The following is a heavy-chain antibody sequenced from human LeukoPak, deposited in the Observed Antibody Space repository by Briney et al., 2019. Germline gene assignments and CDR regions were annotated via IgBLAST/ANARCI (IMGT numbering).Heavy chain of an antibody. CDR1: GGSISSSSYY. CDR2: IYNSGST. Sequence: SETLSLTCTVSGGSISSSSYYWGWIRQPPGKGLEWIGSIYNSGSTYHNPSLKSRVTISIDTSKNQFSLNLRSVTAADSAVYYCARHSSGYYYSPLDYWGQGRLVTVSS. J-gene: IGHJ4*02. D-gene: IGHD3-22*01. CDR3: ARHSSGYYYSPLDY. V-gene: IGHV4-39*01.